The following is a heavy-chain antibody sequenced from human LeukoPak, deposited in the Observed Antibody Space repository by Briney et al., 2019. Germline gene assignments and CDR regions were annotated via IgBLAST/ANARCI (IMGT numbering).Heavy chain of an antibody. V-gene: IGHV3-7*01. Sequence: AGGSLRLSCAASGFTFSSYWMSWVRQAPGKGLEWVANIKQDGSEKYYVDSVKGRFTISRDSAKNSLYLQMNSLRAEDTAVYYCAKSYYDFWSGYYTGGYYYYYGMDVWGQGTTVTVSS. CDR1: GFTFSSYW. D-gene: IGHD3-3*01. CDR2: IKQDGSEK. CDR3: AKSYYDFWSGYYTGGYYYYYGMDV. J-gene: IGHJ6*02.